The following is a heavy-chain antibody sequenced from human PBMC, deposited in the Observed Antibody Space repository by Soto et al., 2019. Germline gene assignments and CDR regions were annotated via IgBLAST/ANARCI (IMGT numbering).Heavy chain of an antibody. CDR2: IIPIFGTA. CDR3: ASGITMVRGVRVYGMDV. D-gene: IGHD3-10*01. J-gene: IGHJ6*02. Sequence: QVQLVQSGAEVRKPGSSVKVSCKASGGTFSRHAISWVRQAPGQGLEWMGGIIPIFGTANHAQKFQGRVTIIADESTSTVYMELSSLRSEDTAVYYCASGITMVRGVRVYGMDVWGQGTTVTVSS. CDR1: GGTFSRHA. V-gene: IGHV1-69*01.